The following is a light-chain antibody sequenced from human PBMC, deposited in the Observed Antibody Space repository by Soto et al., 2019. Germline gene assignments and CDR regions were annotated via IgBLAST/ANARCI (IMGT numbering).Light chain of an antibody. V-gene: IGKV2-28*01. CDR1: QSLLHSNGYNY. Sequence: DLVMTQSPLSLPVTPGEPASISCRSSQSLLHSNGYNYLDWYLQKAGQSPQLLIYLGSNRASGVXDXXSGSGSGTDFTLKISRVEAEDVGFYYCMQALQTPLTFGGGTKVEIK. CDR2: LGS. CDR3: MQALQTPLT. J-gene: IGKJ4*01.